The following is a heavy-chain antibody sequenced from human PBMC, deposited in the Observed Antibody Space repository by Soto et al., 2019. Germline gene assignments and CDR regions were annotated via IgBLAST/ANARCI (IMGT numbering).Heavy chain of an antibody. CDR2: ISAYNGNT. CDR3: ARDDIVVVVAATYYYGMDV. Sequence: QVQLVQSGAEVKKPGASVKVSCKASGYTFTSYGISWVRQAPGQGLEWMGWISAYNGNTNYAQKLQGRVTMTTDTATSTAYMELRSLRSDDTAVYYCARDDIVVVVAATYYYGMDVWGQGTTVTVSS. CDR1: GYTFTSYG. V-gene: IGHV1-18*01. J-gene: IGHJ6*02. D-gene: IGHD2-15*01.